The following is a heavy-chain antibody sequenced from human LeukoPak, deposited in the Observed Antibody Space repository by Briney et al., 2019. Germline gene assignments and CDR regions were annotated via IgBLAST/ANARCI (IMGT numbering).Heavy chain of an antibody. D-gene: IGHD6-19*01. V-gene: IGHV3-66*02. CDR3: ARDKLGSGYSSDFDY. CDR2: IYTGGTT. CDR1: GFSVSSNY. J-gene: IGHJ4*02. Sequence: GGSLRLSCAASGFSVSSNYMNWVRQAPGKGLEWVSAIYTGGTTYYADSVKGRFTISRDNSKNTLYLQMNSPRAEDTAVYYCARDKLGSGYSSDFDYWGQGTLVTVSS.